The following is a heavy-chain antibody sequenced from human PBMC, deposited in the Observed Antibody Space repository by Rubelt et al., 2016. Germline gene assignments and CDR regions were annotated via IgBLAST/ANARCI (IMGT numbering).Heavy chain of an antibody. CDR2: ISYDGSNK. Sequence: LRLSCAASGFTFSSYGMHWVRQAPGKGLEWVAVISYDGSNKYYADSVKGRFTISRDNSKNTLYLQMNSLRAEDTAVYYCAKSHPYLGYYYGMDVWGQGTTVTVSS. V-gene: IGHV3-30*18. CDR3: AKSHPYLGYYYGMDV. D-gene: IGHD3-16*01. CDR1: GFTFSSYG. J-gene: IGHJ6*02.